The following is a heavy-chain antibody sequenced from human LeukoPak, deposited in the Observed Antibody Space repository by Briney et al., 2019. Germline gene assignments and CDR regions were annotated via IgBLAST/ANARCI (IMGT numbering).Heavy chain of an antibody. CDR1: GFTFSSYG. D-gene: IGHD4-17*01. J-gene: IGHJ4*02. Sequence: GGSLRLSCAASGFTFSSYGMHWVRQAPGKGLEWVAVIPYDGSNKYYADSVKGRFTISRDNSKNTLYLQMNSLRAEDTAVYYCAKDADDYGDWYYFDYWGQGTLVTVSS. CDR3: AKDADDYGDWYYFDY. CDR2: IPYDGSNK. V-gene: IGHV3-30*18.